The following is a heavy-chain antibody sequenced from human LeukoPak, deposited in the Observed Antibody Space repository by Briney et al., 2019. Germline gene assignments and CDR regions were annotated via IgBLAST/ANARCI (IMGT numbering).Heavy chain of an antibody. CDR2: IYYSGST. J-gene: IGHJ6*03. CDR3: ARLHYDFWSGSTYYMDV. CDR1: GGSISSSSYY. V-gene: IGHV4-39*01. Sequence: SETLSLTCTVSGGSISSSSYYWGWIRQPPGKGLEWIGSIYYSGSTYYNPSLKSRVTISVDTSKNQFSLKLSSVTAADTAVYYCARLHYDFWSGSTYYMDVWGKGTTVTVSS. D-gene: IGHD3-3*01.